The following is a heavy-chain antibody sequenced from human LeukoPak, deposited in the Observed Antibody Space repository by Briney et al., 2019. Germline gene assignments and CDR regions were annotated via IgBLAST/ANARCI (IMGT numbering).Heavy chain of an antibody. D-gene: IGHD2-21*02. Sequence: GGSLRLSCAASGFTFSSHAMHWVRQAPGKGLEYVSAISNNGGRTYYANSVKSRFIISRDNSKNTLYLQMGSLRAEDMAVYYCARVFVTSTFDAFDIWGQGTMVTVSS. V-gene: IGHV3-64*01. CDR2: ISNNGGRT. J-gene: IGHJ3*02. CDR1: GFTFSSHA. CDR3: ARVFVTSTFDAFDI.